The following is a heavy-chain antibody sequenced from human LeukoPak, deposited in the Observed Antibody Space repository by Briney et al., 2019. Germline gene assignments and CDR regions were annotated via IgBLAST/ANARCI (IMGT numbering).Heavy chain of an antibody. CDR1: GYTFTSYD. Sequence: ASVKVSCKASGYTFTSYDINWVRQATGQGLEWMGWMNPNSGNTGYAQKFQGRVTMTRNTSISTAYMELSSLRSEDPAVYYCARVVPAAFDAFDIWGQGTMVTVSS. CDR3: ARVVPAAFDAFDI. CDR2: MNPNSGNT. V-gene: IGHV1-8*01. J-gene: IGHJ3*02. D-gene: IGHD2-2*01.